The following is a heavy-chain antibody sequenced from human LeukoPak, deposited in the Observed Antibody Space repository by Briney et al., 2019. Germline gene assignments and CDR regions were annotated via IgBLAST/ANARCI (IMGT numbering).Heavy chain of an antibody. CDR3: ARLLGYTRHFDY. Sequence: GESLQISCQGSGSIFTSYWIGWVRQLPGKGLEWMGIIYPGDSDTRYSPSFQGQVTISADKSISTAPLQWSSLKASDTAMYYCARLLGYTRHFDYWGQGTLVTVSS. CDR2: IYPGDSDT. D-gene: IGHD5-24*01. CDR1: GSIFTSYW. V-gene: IGHV5-51*01. J-gene: IGHJ4*02.